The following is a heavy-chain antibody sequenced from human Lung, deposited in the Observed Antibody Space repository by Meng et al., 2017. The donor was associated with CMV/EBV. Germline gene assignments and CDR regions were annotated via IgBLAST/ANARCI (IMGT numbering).Heavy chain of an antibody. Sequence: LXXAVYGGFFSGYYWSWIRQPPGKGLEWSGEINPSGSTVYNPSLKSRVTISVDTSKKQFSLKLSSVTAADTAVYYCVRMKTDETTVKNNYYGMDVWXQGTXVTVSS. CDR3: VRMKTDETTVKNNYYGMDV. V-gene: IGHV4-34*01. CDR1: GGFFSGYY. D-gene: IGHD1-1*01. J-gene: IGHJ6*02. CDR2: INPSGST.